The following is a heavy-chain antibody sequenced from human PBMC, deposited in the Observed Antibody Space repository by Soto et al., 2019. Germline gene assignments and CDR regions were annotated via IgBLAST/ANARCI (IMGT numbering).Heavy chain of an antibody. Sequence: EVQLVESGGGLVKPGGSLRLSCAASGFTFSYYSMNWVRQAPGKGLEWVSSISSSSTYIYYADSVKGRFTISRDNAKNSLYLPLNSLRAEDTAVYYCARVVDYYDPYYYYGMDVWGQGTTVTVSS. CDR1: GFTFSYYS. V-gene: IGHV3-21*01. CDR2: ISSSSTYI. CDR3: ARVVDYYDPYYYYGMDV. D-gene: IGHD3-22*01. J-gene: IGHJ6*02.